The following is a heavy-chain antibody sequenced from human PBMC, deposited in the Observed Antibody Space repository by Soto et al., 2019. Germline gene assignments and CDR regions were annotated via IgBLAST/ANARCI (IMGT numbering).Heavy chain of an antibody. V-gene: IGHV3-30-3*01. CDR2: ISYDGNNK. D-gene: IGHD2-15*01. CDR3: ARAGCDGGSGCALVGVGSGMDV. J-gene: IGHJ6*02. Sequence: PGGSLRLSCAASGFTFSSYVTHWVRQAPGKGLEWVAVISYDGNNKYYADSVKGRFTISRGNSKNALYLQMNSLRAEDTAVYYCARAGCDGGSGCALVGVGSGMDVWGQGTTVTVSS. CDR1: GFTFSSYV.